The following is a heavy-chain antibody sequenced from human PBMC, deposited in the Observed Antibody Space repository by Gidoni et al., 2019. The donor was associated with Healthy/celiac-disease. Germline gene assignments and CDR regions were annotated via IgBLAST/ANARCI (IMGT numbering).Heavy chain of an antibody. V-gene: IGHV3-11*01. D-gene: IGHD6-19*01. CDR3: ARDLRSLAVAGTIHWFDP. CDR2: IISRGSTI. CDR1: GFPFRDYY. J-gene: IGHJ5*02. Sequence: QVQLVVSGGGLVKPGVSLRLSCAASGFPFRDYYMSWIRHAPGKGLAGVSYIISRGSTIYYADSGKGRFTISRDNANNSLYLQMNSLRAEDTAVYYCARDLRSLAVAGTIHWFDPWGQGTLVTVSS.